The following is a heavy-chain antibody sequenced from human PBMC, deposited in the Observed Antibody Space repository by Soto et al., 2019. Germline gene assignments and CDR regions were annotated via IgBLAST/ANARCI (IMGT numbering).Heavy chain of an antibody. D-gene: IGHD3-9*01. CDR1: GGSISSYY. CDR3: GRDKYDILTGGYYFDY. V-gene: IGHV4-59*01. Sequence: PSETLSLTCTVSGGSISSYYWSWIRQPPGKGLEWIGYIYYSGSTNYNPSLKSRVTISVDTSKNQFSLKLSSVTAADTAVYYCGRDKYDILTGGYYFDYWGQGTLVTVSS. J-gene: IGHJ4*02. CDR2: IYYSGST.